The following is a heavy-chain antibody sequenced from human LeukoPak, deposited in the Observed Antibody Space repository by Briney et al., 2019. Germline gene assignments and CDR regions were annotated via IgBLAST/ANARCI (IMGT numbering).Heavy chain of an antibody. D-gene: IGHD2-15*01. CDR3: ARGYCSAGGCFIDY. Sequence: PGGSLRLSCAASGFTFSSYTMNWVRQAPGKGLEWVTFIRYDGSQKYYVDSVKGRFTTSRDSSENSLYLQMNSLRTEDTAVYYCARGYCSAGGCFIDYWGQGTLVTVSS. CDR2: IRYDGSQK. J-gene: IGHJ4*02. V-gene: IGHV3-30*02. CDR1: GFTFSSYT.